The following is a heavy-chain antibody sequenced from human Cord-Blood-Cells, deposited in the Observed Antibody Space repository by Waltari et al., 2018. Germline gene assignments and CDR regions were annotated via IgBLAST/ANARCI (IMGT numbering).Heavy chain of an antibody. V-gene: IGHV1-2*02. CDR1: GYTFTGYY. CDR2: INPNSGGT. J-gene: IGHJ4*02. D-gene: IGHD1-7*01. Sequence: QVQLVQSGAEVKKPGASVKVSCKASGYTFTGYYMHWVRQAPGQGLEWMGWINPNSGGTNYAQKFQGRVTRTRDTSISTAYMELGRLRSDDTAVYYCARSQNWNYYYFDYWGQGTLVTVSS. CDR3: ARSQNWNYYYFDY.